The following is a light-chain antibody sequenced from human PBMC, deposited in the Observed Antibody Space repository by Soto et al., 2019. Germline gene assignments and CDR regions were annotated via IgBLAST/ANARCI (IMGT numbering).Light chain of an antibody. V-gene: IGLV2-11*01. CDR1: SSDVGRYNY. Sequence: QSALTQPRSVSGSPGQSVTISCTGTSSDVGRYNYVSWYQHHPGKAPKLMIYDVSTRPPGVPDRFSGSKSGTTASLTISGLQAEDEADYYCCSYAGSPYVFGTGTKVTVL. J-gene: IGLJ1*01. CDR3: CSYAGSPYV. CDR2: DVS.